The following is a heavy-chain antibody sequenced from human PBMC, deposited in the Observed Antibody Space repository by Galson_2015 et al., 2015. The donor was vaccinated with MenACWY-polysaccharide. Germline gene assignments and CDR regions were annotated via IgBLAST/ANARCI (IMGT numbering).Heavy chain of an antibody. CDR2: IRNDEVSK. V-gene: IGHV3-30*02. CDR3: ARNPSRLDIAAASH. J-gene: IGHJ4*02. D-gene: IGHD6-13*01. CDR1: GFNFRGNG. Sequence: SLRLSCAASGFNFRGNGMHWLRQAPGKGLEWVALIRNDEVSKHYIDAVKGRFAISRDTSKNTVYLEMNSLRPEDTAVYYCARNPSRLDIAAASHWGQGALVTVSS.